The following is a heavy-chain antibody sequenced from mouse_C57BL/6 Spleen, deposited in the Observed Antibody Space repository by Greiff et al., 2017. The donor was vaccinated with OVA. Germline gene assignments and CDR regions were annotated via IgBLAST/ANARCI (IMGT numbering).Heavy chain of an antibody. CDR3: ARNKGAVVENAMDY. CDR1: GFSLTSYG. J-gene: IGHJ4*01. D-gene: IGHD1-1*01. CDR2: IWSGGST. V-gene: IGHV2-2*01. Sequence: VQGVESGPGLVQPSQSLSITCTVSGFSLTSYGVHWVRQSPGKGLEWLGVIWSGGSTDYNAAFISRLSISKDNSKSQVFFKMNSLQADDTAIYYCARNKGAVVENAMDYWGQGTSVTVSS.